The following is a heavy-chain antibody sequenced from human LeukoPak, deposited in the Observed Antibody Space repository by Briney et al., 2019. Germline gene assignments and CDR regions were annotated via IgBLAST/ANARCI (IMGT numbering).Heavy chain of an antibody. V-gene: IGHV1-46*01. J-gene: IGHJ4*02. CDR3: ATDRPYSGSYYWKDY. CDR1: GYTFTNYY. D-gene: IGHD1-26*01. CDR2: INPNGGST. Sequence: ASVKVSCKASGYTFTNYYMHWVRQAPGQGLEWMGIINPNGGSTNYAQKFQGRVTMTRDTSTSTVYMELSSLRSEDTAVYYCATDRPYSGSYYWKDYWGQGTLVTVSS.